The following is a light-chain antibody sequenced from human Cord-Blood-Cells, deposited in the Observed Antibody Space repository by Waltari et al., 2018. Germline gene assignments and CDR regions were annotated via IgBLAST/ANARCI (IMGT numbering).Light chain of an antibody. CDR3: CSYAGSYTYV. CDR1: SSDAGGYNY. Sequence: QSALTQPRPVSGSPGQSVTIPCTGTSSDAGGYNYASWYQQHPGKAPQLMIYDVSKRPSGVPDRFSGSKSGNTASLTISGLQAEDEADYYCCSYAGSYTYVFGTGTKVTVL. V-gene: IGLV2-11*01. J-gene: IGLJ1*01. CDR2: DVS.